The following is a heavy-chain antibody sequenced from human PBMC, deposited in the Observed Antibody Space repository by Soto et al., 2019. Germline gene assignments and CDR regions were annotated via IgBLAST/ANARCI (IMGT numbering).Heavy chain of an antibody. Sequence: GRSLRLSCVASGFTFDDYTMHWVRQAPGKGLEWVSLISWDGGSTYYADSVKGRFTISRDNSKNSLYLQMNSLRTEDTALYYCAKDMGGLRRRTESYYYGMDVWGQGTTVTVSS. CDR1: GFTFDDYT. CDR2: ISWDGGST. D-gene: IGHD5-12*01. V-gene: IGHV3-43*01. CDR3: AKDMGGLRRRTESYYYGMDV. J-gene: IGHJ6*02.